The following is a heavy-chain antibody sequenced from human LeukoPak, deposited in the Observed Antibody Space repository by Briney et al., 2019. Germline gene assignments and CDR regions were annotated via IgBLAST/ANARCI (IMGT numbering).Heavy chain of an antibody. J-gene: IGHJ4*02. CDR2: TSGSGAYT. Sequence: PGGSLRLSCAASGFTLSSYVMSWVLQAPGKGLEWVSGTSGSGAYTNYADSVKGRFTISRDTYKNTLHLQMNSLRAEDTAIYYCTKGGGAYFYEFDYWGQGTVVIVSS. CDR3: TKGGGAYFYEFDY. CDR1: GFTLSSYV. V-gene: IGHV3-23*01. D-gene: IGHD3-22*01.